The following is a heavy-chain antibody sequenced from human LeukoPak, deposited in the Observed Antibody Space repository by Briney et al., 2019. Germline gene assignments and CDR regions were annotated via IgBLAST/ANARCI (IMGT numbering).Heavy chain of an antibody. Sequence: TSETLSLTCAVYGGSFSDYYWNWIRQAPGKGLEWIGEINHARSTNYNPSLKSRVTISVDTSKNQFSLKVSSVTAADTAVYYCARPAQLGGLYYGMDVWGQGTTVTVSS. CDR2: INHARST. J-gene: IGHJ6*02. CDR1: GGSFSDYY. V-gene: IGHV4-34*01. D-gene: IGHD7-27*01. CDR3: ARPAQLGGLYYGMDV.